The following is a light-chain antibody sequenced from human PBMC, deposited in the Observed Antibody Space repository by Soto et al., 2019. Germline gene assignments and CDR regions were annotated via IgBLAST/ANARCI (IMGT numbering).Light chain of an antibody. CDR1: QGIRSE. V-gene: IGKV1-6*01. CDR2: TAS. CDR3: IQDYNYPLT. Sequence: TQSRAAVTATVGDRVTITCRASQGIRSELGWYQQKPGKAPNLLIYTASTLQSGVPSRFSGSGSGTDFTLTISSLQPEDFATYYCIQDYNYPLTFGGATKVDIK. J-gene: IGKJ4*01.